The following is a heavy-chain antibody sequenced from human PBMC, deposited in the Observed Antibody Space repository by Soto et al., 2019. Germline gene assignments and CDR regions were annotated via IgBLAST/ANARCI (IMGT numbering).Heavy chain of an antibody. Sequence: SETLSLTCTVSGGSISSGGYYWSWIRQHPGKGLEWIGYIYYSGSTYYNPSLKSRVTISVDTSKNQFSLKLSSVTAADTAVYYCAIAVRESYDSSGYYYDYWGQGTLVTVSS. V-gene: IGHV4-31*03. CDR2: IYYSGST. J-gene: IGHJ4*02. CDR1: GGSISSGGYY. D-gene: IGHD3-22*01. CDR3: AIAVRESYDSSGYYYDY.